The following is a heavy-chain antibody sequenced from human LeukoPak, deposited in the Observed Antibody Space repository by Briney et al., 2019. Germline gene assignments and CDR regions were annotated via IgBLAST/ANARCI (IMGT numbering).Heavy chain of an antibody. CDR3: ARGREGSI. Sequence: ASVKVSCKVSGYTFSKLSMHWVRQAPGQGLEWMGIINPSGGSTSYAQKFQGRVTMTRDTSTSTVYMELSSLRSEGTAVYYCARGREGSIWGQGTLVTVSS. CDR2: INPSGGST. D-gene: IGHD3-10*01. V-gene: IGHV1-46*01. CDR1: GYTFSKLS. J-gene: IGHJ4*02.